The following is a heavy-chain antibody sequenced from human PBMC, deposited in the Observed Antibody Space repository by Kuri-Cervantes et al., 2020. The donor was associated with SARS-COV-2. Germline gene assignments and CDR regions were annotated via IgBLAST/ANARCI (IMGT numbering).Heavy chain of an antibody. CDR1: GFTFSSYA. Sequence: GGSLRLSCAASGFTFSSYAMSWVRQAPGKGLEWVSVIYSGGSSTYYADSVKGRFTISRDDAKKSLFLQMTSLSGDDTAMYYCARDWDYGGIKGGVHTQWGQGTLVTVSS. V-gene: IGHV3-23*03. J-gene: IGHJ4*02. D-gene: IGHD4/OR15-4a*01. CDR2: IYSGGSST. CDR3: ARDWDYGGIKGGVHTQ.